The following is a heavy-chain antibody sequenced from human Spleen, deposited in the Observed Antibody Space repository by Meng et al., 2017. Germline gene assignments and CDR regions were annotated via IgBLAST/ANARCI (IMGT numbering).Heavy chain of an antibody. Sequence: QVQLQESGPGLVRPSETLSRTCTVSGGSVSSGSYYWSWIRQPPGKGLEWIGYIYYSGSTKYNPSLKSRVTISVDKSKTQFSLTLSSVTAADTAVYYCARKYGNYPYYFDYWGQGTQVTVSS. CDR3: ARKYGNYPYYFDY. J-gene: IGHJ4*02. D-gene: IGHD1-7*01. CDR2: IYYSGST. CDR1: GGSVSSGSYY. V-gene: IGHV4-61*01.